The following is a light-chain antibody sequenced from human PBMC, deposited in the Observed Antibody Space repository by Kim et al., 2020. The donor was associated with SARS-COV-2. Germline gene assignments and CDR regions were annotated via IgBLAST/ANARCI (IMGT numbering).Light chain of an antibody. CDR2: GAS. V-gene: IGKV3-15*01. CDR3: QQYNNWWT. J-gene: IGKJ1*01. Sequence: EIVMTHSPATLSVSPGERATLSCRASQSVSSNLAWYQQKPGQAPRLLIYGASTRATGIPARFSGSGSGTEFTLTISSLQSEDFAVYYCQQYNNWWTFGQVTKVDIK. CDR1: QSVSSN.